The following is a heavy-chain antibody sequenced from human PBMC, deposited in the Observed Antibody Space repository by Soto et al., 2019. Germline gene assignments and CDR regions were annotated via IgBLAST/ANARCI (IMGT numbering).Heavy chain of an antibody. Sequence: EVQLVESGGGLVQPGGSLRLSCAASGFSVSTNYMSWVRQAPGKGLEWVSVIYSGGSSTYYADSVKGRLTISRDNSKNTLYLQMNSLRDEDTAVYYCARGQPYSGTYFAFDIWGQGTMVTVSS. J-gene: IGHJ3*02. CDR3: ARGQPYSGTYFAFDI. V-gene: IGHV3-66*01. D-gene: IGHD1-26*01. CDR1: GFSVSTNY. CDR2: IYSGGSST.